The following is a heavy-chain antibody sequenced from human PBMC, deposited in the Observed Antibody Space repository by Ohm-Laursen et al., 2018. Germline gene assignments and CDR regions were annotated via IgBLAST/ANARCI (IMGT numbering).Heavy chain of an antibody. J-gene: IGHJ4*02. Sequence: GATVKISCKASGYTFSDYYMHWVRQAPGQGLEWMGRINPNSGGTNYAQKFQGRVTMTRDTSISTAYMELSRLRSDDTAVYYCARVLWRAVAANGPLGYWGQGTLVTVSS. CDR2: INPNSGGT. CDR1: GYTFSDYY. V-gene: IGHV1-2*06. CDR3: ARVLWRAVAANGPLGY. D-gene: IGHD6-19*01.